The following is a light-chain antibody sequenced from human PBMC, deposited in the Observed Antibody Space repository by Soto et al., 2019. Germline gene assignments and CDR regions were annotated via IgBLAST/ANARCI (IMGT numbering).Light chain of an antibody. CDR2: AAS. J-gene: IGKJ1*01. CDR1: RSISSH. CDR3: QQSYTIWT. V-gene: IGKV1-39*01. Sequence: DIQMTQSPSSLSASVGDRVTITCRASRSISSHLNWYQQKPGKAPKLLIYAASSLQSGVPSRFSGSGSWTDFTLTISSVRPEDFATYYCQQSYTIWTFGQGTKVEI.